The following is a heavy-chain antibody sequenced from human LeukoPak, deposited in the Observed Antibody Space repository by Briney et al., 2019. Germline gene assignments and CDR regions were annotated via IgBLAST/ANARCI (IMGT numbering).Heavy chain of an antibody. CDR3: ARESFYYDSSGYYYGYYYYYMDV. CDR2: IFYTGST. J-gene: IGHJ6*03. D-gene: IGHD3-22*01. CDR1: GGSFSGYY. V-gene: IGHV4-59*12. Sequence: SETLSLTCAVYGGSFSGYYWSWIRQPPGKGLEWIGYIFYTGSTNYNPSLKSRVTISVLTSKNQFSLKLSSVTAADTAVYYCARESFYYDSSGYYYGYYYYYMDVWGKGTTVTISS.